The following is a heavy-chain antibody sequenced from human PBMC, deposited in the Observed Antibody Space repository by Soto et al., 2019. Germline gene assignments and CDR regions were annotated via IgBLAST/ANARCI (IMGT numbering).Heavy chain of an antibody. J-gene: IGHJ6*02. D-gene: IGHD3-3*01. Sequence: QVPLVQSGAEVKKPGASVKVSCKASGYTFTSYGISWVRQAPGQGLEWMGWISAYNGNTNYAQKLQGRVTMTTDTATSTAYMELRSLRSDDTAVYYCARTGGITIFGVVNYYGMDVWGQGTTVTVSS. V-gene: IGHV1-18*04. CDR3: ARTGGITIFGVVNYYGMDV. CDR1: GYTFTSYG. CDR2: ISAYNGNT.